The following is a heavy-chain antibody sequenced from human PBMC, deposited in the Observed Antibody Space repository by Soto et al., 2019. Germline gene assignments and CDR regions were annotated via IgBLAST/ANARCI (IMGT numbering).Heavy chain of an antibody. CDR1: GFTFSSYS. Sequence: PGGSLRLSGAASGFTFSSYSISWVRQAPWKGLEWVSAISGSGGSTYYADSVKGRFTISRDNSKNTLYLQMNSLRAEDTAVYYCAKLPRGYDYFDPCGQGTLVTV. J-gene: IGHJ5*02. CDR3: AKLPRGYDYFDP. D-gene: IGHD5-12*01. CDR2: ISGSGGST. V-gene: IGHV3-23*01.